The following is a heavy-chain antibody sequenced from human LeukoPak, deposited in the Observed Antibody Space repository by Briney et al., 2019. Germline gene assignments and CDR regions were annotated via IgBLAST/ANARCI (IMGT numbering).Heavy chain of an antibody. D-gene: IGHD6-19*01. J-gene: IGHJ4*02. CDR3: ARDVSSGWYGYYFDY. CDR2: IYYSGST. Sequence: PSETLSLTCTVSGGSISSYYWSWIRQPPGKGLEWIGYIYYSGSTNYNPSLKSRVTISVDTSKNQFSLKLSSVTAADTAVYYCARDVSSGWYGYYFDYWGQGTLVTVSS. V-gene: IGHV4-59*12. CDR1: GGSISSYY.